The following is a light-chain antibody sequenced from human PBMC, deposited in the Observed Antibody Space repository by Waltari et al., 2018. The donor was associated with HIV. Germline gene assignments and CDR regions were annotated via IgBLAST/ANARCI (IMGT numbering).Light chain of an antibody. J-gene: IGKJ1*01. CDR1: QNIKNY. V-gene: IGKV1-39*01. CDR2: AAS. Sequence: DIQMPQSPSSLSASLGDRVTIICRASQNIKNYLNWYQQKPGKAPNLLIYAASSLQSGVPSRFRGSGSGTDFTLTISSLQPEDFATYYCQHSYTTPWTFGQGTKVEIK. CDR3: QHSYTTPWT.